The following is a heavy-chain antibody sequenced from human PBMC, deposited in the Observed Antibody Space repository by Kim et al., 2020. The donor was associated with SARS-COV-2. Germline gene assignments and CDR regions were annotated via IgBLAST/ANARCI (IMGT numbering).Heavy chain of an antibody. D-gene: IGHD1-1*01. CDR1: DGSLTSRDYY. CDR2: VFYGGTT. Sequence: SETLSLTCSVSDGSLTSRDYYWGWIRQPPGKGLEYIGAVFYGGTTHYNPSLRGRVIISVDTSKNQFSLNVNSVTATDTAVYYCGRYQSGTMFASWGRGTLVTVS. V-gene: IGHV4-39*01. CDR3: GRYQSGTMFAS. J-gene: IGHJ4*02.